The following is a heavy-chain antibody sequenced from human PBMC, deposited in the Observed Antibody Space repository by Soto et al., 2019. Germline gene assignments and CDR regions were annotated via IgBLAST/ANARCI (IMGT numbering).Heavy chain of an antibody. J-gene: IGHJ4*02. CDR3: ARATSVDAY. Sequence: EVQLVESGGDLVQPGGSLRLSCAASGFALRDYWMSWVRQAPGKGLEGVANIKQDGSEKYYVDSVKGRFTISRDNAKNSLYLQMNSLRVEDTAVYYCARATSVDAYWGQGTLVTVSS. CDR1: GFALRDYW. D-gene: IGHD5-12*01. CDR2: IKQDGSEK. V-gene: IGHV3-7*01.